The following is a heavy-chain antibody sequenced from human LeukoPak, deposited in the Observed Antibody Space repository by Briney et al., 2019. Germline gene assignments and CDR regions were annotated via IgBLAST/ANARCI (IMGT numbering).Heavy chain of an antibody. V-gene: IGHV4-30-4*01. CDR2: IYYSGST. CDR3: ARAWSGGDCYFGY. CDR1: GGSISSGDYY. J-gene: IGHJ4*02. Sequence: ASQTLSLTCTVSGGSISSGDYYWSWIRQPPGKGLEWIGYIYYSGSTYYNPSLKSRVTISVDTSKNQFSLKLSSVTAADTAVYYYARAWSGGDCYFGYWGQGTLVTVSS. D-gene: IGHD2-21*02.